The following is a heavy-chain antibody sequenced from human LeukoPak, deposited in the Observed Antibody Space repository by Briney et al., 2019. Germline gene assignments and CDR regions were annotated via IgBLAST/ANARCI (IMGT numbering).Heavy chain of an antibody. CDR1: GGSVSSGSYY. CDR2: IYYSGST. Sequence: KPSETLSPTCTVSGGSVSSGSYYWSWIRQPPGKGLEWIGYIYYSGSTNYNPSLKSRVTISVDTSKNQFSLKLSSVTAADTAVYYCARGPSSRGVIIKNYYYYGMDVWGKGTTVTVSS. D-gene: IGHD3-10*01. J-gene: IGHJ6*04. V-gene: IGHV4-61*01. CDR3: ARGPSSRGVIIKNYYYYGMDV.